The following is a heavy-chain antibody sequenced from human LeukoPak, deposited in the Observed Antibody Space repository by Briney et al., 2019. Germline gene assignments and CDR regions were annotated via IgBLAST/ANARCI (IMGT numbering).Heavy chain of an antibody. CDR1: GGSFSGYY. V-gene: IGHV4-34*01. J-gene: IGHJ6*03. D-gene: IGHD2-2*01. Sequence: PSETLSLTCAVYGGSFSGYYWSWIRQPPGKGLEWIGEINHSGSTNYYPSLKSRFTISVDTSKNQFSLRLSSVTAADTAVYYCARGRLYCSSTSCFYYYYYYMDVWGKGTTVTVSS. CDR3: ARGRLYCSSTSCFYYYYYYMDV. CDR2: INHSGST.